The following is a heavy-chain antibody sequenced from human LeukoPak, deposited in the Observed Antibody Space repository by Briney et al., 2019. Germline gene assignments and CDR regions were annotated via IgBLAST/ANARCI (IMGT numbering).Heavy chain of an antibody. D-gene: IGHD2-2*01. V-gene: IGHV3-7*03. J-gene: IGHJ6*04. CDR2: IKRDGSEK. CDR1: GFTFRDYW. Sequence: GGSLRLSCAASGFTFRDYWMTWVRQAPGKGLEWVANIKRDGSEKYYVDSVRGRFIISRDNAKNSLYLQMNGLRVEDTAVYYCARDQYELRSYYYGMGAWGKGTTVSVSS. CDR3: ARDQYELRSYYYGMGA.